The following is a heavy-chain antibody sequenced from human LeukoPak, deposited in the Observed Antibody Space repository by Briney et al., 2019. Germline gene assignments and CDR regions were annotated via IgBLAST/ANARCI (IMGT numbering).Heavy chain of an antibody. Sequence: PGGSLRLSCAASGLTFSSYAMSLVRQAPGKGLEWVSSISAGGGTTNYADSVKGRFSISRDNSKNTLYLQMNSLRVEDKAIYYCAKLIGDESFWGQGTLVTVSS. D-gene: IGHD7-27*01. CDR2: ISAGGGTT. J-gene: IGHJ4*02. V-gene: IGHV3-23*01. CDR1: GLTFSSYA. CDR3: AKLIGDESF.